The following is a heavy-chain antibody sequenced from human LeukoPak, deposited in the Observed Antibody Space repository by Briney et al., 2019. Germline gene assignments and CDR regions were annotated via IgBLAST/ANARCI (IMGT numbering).Heavy chain of an antibody. J-gene: IGHJ3*02. D-gene: IGHD1-26*01. CDR2: IYPGDSDT. CDR3: ARLGTWESSNAFDI. V-gene: IGHV5-51*01. CDR1: GYSFTSYW. Sequence: GESLKISCKGSGYSFTSYWIGWVRQMPGKGLEWMGIIYPGDSDTRYSPSFQGQVAISADKSINTAYLQWSSLKASDTALYYCARLGTWESSNAFDIWGQGTTITVSS.